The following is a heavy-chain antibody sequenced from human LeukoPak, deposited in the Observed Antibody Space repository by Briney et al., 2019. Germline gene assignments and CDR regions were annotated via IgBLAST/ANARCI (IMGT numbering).Heavy chain of an antibody. CDR3: ARGLSGYDFDY. Sequence: SETLSLTCAVYGGSFSGYYWSWIPQPPGKGLEWIGEINHSGSTNYNPSLKSRVTISVDTSKNQFSLKLSSVTAADTAVYYCARGLSGYDFDYWGQGTLVTVSS. V-gene: IGHV4-34*01. CDR1: GGSFSGYY. D-gene: IGHD5-12*01. J-gene: IGHJ4*02. CDR2: INHSGST.